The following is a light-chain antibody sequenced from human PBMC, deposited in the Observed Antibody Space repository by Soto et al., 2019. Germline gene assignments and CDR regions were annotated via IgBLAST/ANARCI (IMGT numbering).Light chain of an antibody. CDR3: QQLNSFPIP. Sequence: IQLTQSPSSLSASVGDRVTISCRASQGIANFLAWYHQKPGKAPKLLIYGASTLQRGVPSRFSGSGSGTDFTLTIRSLQPEDFATYYCQQLNSFPIPFGPGTKVDIK. J-gene: IGKJ3*01. CDR2: GAS. CDR1: QGIANF. V-gene: IGKV1-9*01.